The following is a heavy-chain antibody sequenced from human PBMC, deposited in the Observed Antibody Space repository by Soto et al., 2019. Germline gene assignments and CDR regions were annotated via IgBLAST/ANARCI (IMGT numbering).Heavy chain of an antibody. CDR2: IDDSGST. CDR1: SGTISSRSHY. D-gene: IGHD1-1*01. V-gene: IGHV4-39*01. CDR3: ARQGRNTRIVLIKHYATDF. Sequence: SETLSLTCTVSSGTISSRSHYWAWIRQPPGKGLEWIGVIDDSGSTHYSESLKSRVTISVDTSKNQFSLKVSSVTATDTAVYYCARQGRNTRIVLIKHYATDFWGQGTAVTVSS. J-gene: IGHJ6*02.